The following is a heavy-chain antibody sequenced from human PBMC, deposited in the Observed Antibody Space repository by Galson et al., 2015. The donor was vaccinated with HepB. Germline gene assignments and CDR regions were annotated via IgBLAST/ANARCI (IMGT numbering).Heavy chain of an antibody. CDR1: GYTFTSYA. J-gene: IGHJ5*02. D-gene: IGHD3-16*01. Sequence: QSGAEVKKPGESLKISCKASGYTFTSYAMHWVRQAPGQRLEWMGWINAGNGNTKYSQKFQGRVTITRDTSASTAYMELSSLRSEDTAVYYCARVGGGRADWFDPWGQGTLVTVSS. CDR3: ARVGGGRADWFDP. V-gene: IGHV1-3*01. CDR2: INAGNGNT.